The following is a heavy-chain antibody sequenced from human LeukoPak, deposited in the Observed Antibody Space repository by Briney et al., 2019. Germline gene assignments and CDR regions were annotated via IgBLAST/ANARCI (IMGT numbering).Heavy chain of an antibody. CDR2: ISTSSSYI. V-gene: IGHV3-21*01. Sequence: PGGSLRLSCAASGFSFSSYSMNWVRQAPGKGLEWVSSISTSSSYIYYADSVKGRFAISRDNAKNSLYLQMNSLRVEDTAVFYCARDRPDEWRPNYFDHWGQGILVTVSS. J-gene: IGHJ4*02. D-gene: IGHD3-3*01. CDR1: GFSFSSYS. CDR3: ARDRPDEWRPNYFDH.